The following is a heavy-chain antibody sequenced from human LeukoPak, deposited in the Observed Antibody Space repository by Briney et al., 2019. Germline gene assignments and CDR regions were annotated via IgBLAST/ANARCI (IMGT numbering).Heavy chain of an antibody. CDR3: AKDRPNYYGSNGHYYRRDGDY. V-gene: IGHV3-23*01. CDR2: LTSSGDGT. J-gene: IGHJ4*02. CDR1: GFTFSIHA. Sequence: PGGSLRLSCSASGFTFSIHAMIWLPPAPGKGLQWVSSLTSSGDGTYYADSVKGRFNIYGDNSENMLYLQMNSLRVEDTAVYFCAKDRPNYYGSNGHYYRRDGDYWGQGTLVTVSS. D-gene: IGHD3-22*01.